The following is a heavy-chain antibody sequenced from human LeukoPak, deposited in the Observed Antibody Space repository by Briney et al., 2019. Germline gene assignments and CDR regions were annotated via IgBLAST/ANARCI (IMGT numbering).Heavy chain of an antibody. D-gene: IGHD1-26*01. CDR1: GGSFSGYY. Sequence: SETLSLTCAVYGGSFSGYYWSWIRQPPGRGLEWIGEINHSGRTNYNPSLKSRVTISVDTSKNQFSLKLSSVTAADTAVYYCARSIVGANWFDPWGQGTLVTVSS. CDR2: INHSGRT. V-gene: IGHV4-34*01. CDR3: ARSIVGANWFDP. J-gene: IGHJ5*02.